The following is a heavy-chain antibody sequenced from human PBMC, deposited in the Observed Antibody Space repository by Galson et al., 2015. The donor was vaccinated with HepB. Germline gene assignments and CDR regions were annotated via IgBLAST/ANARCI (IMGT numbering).Heavy chain of an antibody. D-gene: IGHD5-24*01. Sequence: SLRLSCAASEFTFNTYTINWVRQAPGKGLEWVSSITASRRYIYYADSVKGRFTISRDTAKNSLYLHMRSLRAEDTAVYYCATTIRGYFEPWGPGPLVTVSS. V-gene: IGHV3-21*01. CDR1: EFTFNTYT. J-gene: IGHJ1*01. CDR3: ATTIRGYFEP. CDR2: ITASRRYI.